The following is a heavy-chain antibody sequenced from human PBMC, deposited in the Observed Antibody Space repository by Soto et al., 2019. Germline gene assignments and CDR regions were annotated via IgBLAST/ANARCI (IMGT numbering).Heavy chain of an antibody. V-gene: IGHV2-5*02. D-gene: IGHD3-3*01. Sequence: QITLKESGPTLVKPTQTLTLTCTFSGFSLSTSGVGVGWIRQPPGKALEWLALIYWDDDKRYSPSLKSRLTITKDTSKNQVVLTMTNMDPVDTATYDCAHGFFSLRPGAFDIWGQGTMVTVSS. CDR1: GFSLSTSGVG. CDR2: IYWDDDK. CDR3: AHGFFSLRPGAFDI. J-gene: IGHJ3*02.